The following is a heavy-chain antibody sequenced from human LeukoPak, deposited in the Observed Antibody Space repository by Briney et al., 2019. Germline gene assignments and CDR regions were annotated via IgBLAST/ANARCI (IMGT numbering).Heavy chain of an antibody. CDR2: ISYDGSNK. D-gene: IGHD2-2*01. Sequence: GGSLRLSCAASGFTFSSYAMHWVRQAPGKGLEWVAVISYDGSNKYYADSVKGRFTISRDNSKNTLYLQMNSLRAEDTAVYYCARDPRYCSSTSCPGDYYYYMDVWGKGTTVTVSS. V-gene: IGHV3-30-3*01. J-gene: IGHJ6*03. CDR3: ARDPRYCSSTSCPGDYYYYMDV. CDR1: GFTFSSYA.